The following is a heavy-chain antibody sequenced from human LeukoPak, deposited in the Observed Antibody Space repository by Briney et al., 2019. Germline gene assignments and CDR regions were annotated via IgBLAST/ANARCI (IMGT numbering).Heavy chain of an antibody. CDR1: GFTFSSYS. J-gene: IGHJ4*02. Sequence: GGSLRLSCAASGFTFSSYSMNWVRQAPGKGLEWVSSISSSSSYIYYADSVKGRFTISRDNAKNSLYLQMNSLGAEDTAVYYCARDRMTTADYWGQGTLVTVSS. CDR3: ARDRMTTADY. CDR2: ISSSSSYI. V-gene: IGHV3-21*01. D-gene: IGHD4-11*01.